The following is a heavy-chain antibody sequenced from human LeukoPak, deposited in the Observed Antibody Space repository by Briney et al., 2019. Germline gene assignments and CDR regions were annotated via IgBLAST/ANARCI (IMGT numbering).Heavy chain of an antibody. Sequence: GGSLRLSCAASGFTFSSYAMSWVRQAPGKGLEWVSAISGSGGSTYYADSVKGRFTISRDNSKNTLYLQMNSLRDEDTAVYYCANSYYYGSGSYSPDYWGQGTLVTVSS. CDR2: ISGSGGST. CDR1: GFTFSSYA. CDR3: ANSYYYGSGSYSPDY. V-gene: IGHV3-23*01. J-gene: IGHJ4*02. D-gene: IGHD3-10*01.